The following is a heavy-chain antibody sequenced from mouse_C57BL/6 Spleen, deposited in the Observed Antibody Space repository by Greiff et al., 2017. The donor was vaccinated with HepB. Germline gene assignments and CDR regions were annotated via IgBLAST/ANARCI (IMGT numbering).Heavy chain of an antibody. D-gene: IGHD1-1*01. CDR3: ARELGSRAY. CDR2: ISYDGSN. V-gene: IGHV3-6*01. Sequence: EVKLQESGPGLVKPSQSLSLTCSVTGYSITSGYYWNWIRQFPGNKLEWMGYISYDGSNNYNPSLKNRISITRDTSKNQFFLKLNSVTTEDTATYYCARELGSRAYWGQGTLVTVSA. J-gene: IGHJ3*01. CDR1: GYSITSGYY.